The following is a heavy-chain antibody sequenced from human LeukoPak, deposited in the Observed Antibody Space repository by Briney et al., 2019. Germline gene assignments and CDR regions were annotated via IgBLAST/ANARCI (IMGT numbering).Heavy chain of an antibody. V-gene: IGHV4-30-2*01. J-gene: IGHJ6*02. CDR3: ARGLDPGSSWYFPYYYYYYGMDV. CDR1: GGSISSGGYS. CDR2: IYHSGST. D-gene: IGHD6-13*01. Sequence: PSETLSLTCAVSGGSISSGGYSWSWIRQPPGKGLEWIGYIYHSGSTYYNPSLKSRVTISVDTSKNQFSLKLSSVTAADTAVYYCARGLDPGSSWYFPYYYYYYGMDVWGQGTTVTVSS.